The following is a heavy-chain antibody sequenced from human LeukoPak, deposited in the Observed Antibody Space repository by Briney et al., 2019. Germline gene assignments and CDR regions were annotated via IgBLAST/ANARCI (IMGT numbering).Heavy chain of an antibody. D-gene: IGHD2-2*01. CDR2: ICAYNGNT. CDR3: ARRYCSSTSCYRQLEY. Sequence: GASVKVSCKASGYTFTSYGISWVRQAPGQGLEWMGWICAYNGNTNYAQKLQGRVTMTTDTSTSTAYMELRSLRSDDTAVYYCARRYCSSTSCYRQLEYWGQGTLVTVSS. V-gene: IGHV1-18*01. J-gene: IGHJ4*02. CDR1: GYTFTSYG.